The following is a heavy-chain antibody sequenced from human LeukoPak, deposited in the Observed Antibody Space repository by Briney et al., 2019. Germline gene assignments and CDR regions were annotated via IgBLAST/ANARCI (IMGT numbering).Heavy chain of an antibody. J-gene: IGHJ4*02. Sequence: ASVKVSCKASGYTFTGYYMHWVRQAPGQGLEWMGIINPSGGSTSYAQKVQGRVTMTSDTSTSTVYMELRSLRSEDTAVYYCARHSGYCSSTSCPSPLDYWGQGTLVTVSS. CDR2: INPSGGST. CDR1: GYTFTGYY. CDR3: ARHSGYCSSTSCPSPLDY. V-gene: IGHV1-46*01. D-gene: IGHD2-2*01.